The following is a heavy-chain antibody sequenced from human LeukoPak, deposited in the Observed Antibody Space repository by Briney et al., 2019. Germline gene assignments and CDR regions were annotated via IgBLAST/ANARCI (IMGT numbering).Heavy chain of an antibody. V-gene: IGHV4-59*08. Sequence: SETRSLTCTVSAGSISRYYRSWIRQPPGKGLEWMGYIYYSGSTNYNPSLKSRVTISVDTSKNQFSLKLSCVTAADTAVYYCARGNLVTSAEIDYWGQGTLVTVSS. CDR1: AGSISRYY. D-gene: IGHD1-26*01. CDR2: IYYSGST. J-gene: IGHJ4*02. CDR3: ARGNLVTSAEIDY.